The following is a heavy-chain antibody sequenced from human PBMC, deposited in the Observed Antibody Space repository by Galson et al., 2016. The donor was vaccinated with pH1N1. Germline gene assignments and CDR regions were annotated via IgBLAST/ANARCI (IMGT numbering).Heavy chain of an antibody. V-gene: IGHV1-69*08. Sequence: SVKVSCKASGYSFNVYYMHWVRQAPGQGLEWVGRITPVLRTATYAQKFQGRITITADKSTNTVYMQLSSLRSDDTAVYYCARDGRVTVVVTDDALDVWGQGTVLTVSS. CDR3: ARDGRVTVVVTDDALDV. CDR2: ITPVLRTA. D-gene: IGHD2-15*01. J-gene: IGHJ3*01. CDR1: GYSFNVYY.